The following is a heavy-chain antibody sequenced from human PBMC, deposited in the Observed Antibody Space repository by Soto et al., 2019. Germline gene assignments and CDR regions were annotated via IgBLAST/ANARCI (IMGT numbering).Heavy chain of an antibody. D-gene: IGHD3-10*01. CDR2: IYYSGST. V-gene: IGHV4-39*01. CDR3: ARRTSGXLLWFGELCFGWFDP. CDR1: GGSISSSSYY. J-gene: IGHJ5*02. Sequence: SEMLSLTCTVCGGSISSSSYYWGWIRQPPGKGLEWIGSIYYSGSTYYNPSLKSRVTISVDTSKNQFSLKLSSVTAADTAVYYCARRTSGXLLWFGELCFGWFDPWGQGTLVTVSS.